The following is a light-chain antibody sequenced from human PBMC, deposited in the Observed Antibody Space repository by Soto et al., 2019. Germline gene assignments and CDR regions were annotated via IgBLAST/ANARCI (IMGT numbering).Light chain of an antibody. V-gene: IGKV3-15*01. CDR1: QSVSSN. J-gene: IGKJ1*01. CDR2: DAS. CDR3: QQYNTWPRT. Sequence: EIVMTQSPATLSVSPGEGATLSCRASQSVSSNLAWYQLKPGQAPRLLIYDASTRATGIPARFSGSVSGTEYTLIISSLQSEDFAVYYCQQYNTWPRTFGQGTKVEIK.